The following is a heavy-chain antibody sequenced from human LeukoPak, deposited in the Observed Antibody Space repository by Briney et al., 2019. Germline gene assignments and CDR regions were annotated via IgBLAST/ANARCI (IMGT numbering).Heavy chain of an antibody. CDR2: ISGSGSTI. J-gene: IGHJ6*03. V-gene: IGHV3-48*01. CDR3: AREGYYGSGLYYYYYMDV. CDR1: GFTFSSCT. Sequence: SGGSLRLSCAASGFTFSSCTMNWVRQAPGKGLEWVSYISGSGSTIYYADSVKGRFTISRDNAKNSLYLQMNSLRAEDTAVYYCAREGYYGSGLYYYYYMDVWGKGTTVTVSS. D-gene: IGHD3-10*01.